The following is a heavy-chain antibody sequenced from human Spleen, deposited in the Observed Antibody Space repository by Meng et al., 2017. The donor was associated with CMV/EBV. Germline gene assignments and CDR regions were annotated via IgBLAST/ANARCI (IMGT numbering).Heavy chain of an antibody. CDR3: ARHCTSTSPLYYYCGMDV. V-gene: IGHV4-4*02. CDR2: ISYIGST. D-gene: IGHD2-2*01. CDR1: GDSISRSNW. Sequence: SETLSLTCGVSGDSISRSNWWSWVRQPPGKGLEWIGEISYIGSTNYNPALKSRVTISVDTSKNQFSLRLSSVTAADTAVYYCARHCTSTSPLYYYCGMDVWGQGTTVTVSS. J-gene: IGHJ6*02.